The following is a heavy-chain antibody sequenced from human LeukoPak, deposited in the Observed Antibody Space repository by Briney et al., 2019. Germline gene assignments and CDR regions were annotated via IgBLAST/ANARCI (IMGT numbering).Heavy chain of an antibody. CDR3: ARHVGATVVTPFDY. CDR2: IYYTGNT. Sequence: PSETLSLTCTVSGVSISSSNSYWGWIRQPPGKGLEWIGSIYYTGNTYYNPSLKSRVTISVDTSKNQFSLKLSSVTAADTAVYYCARHVGATVVTPFDYWGQGTLVTVSS. CDR1: GVSISSSNSY. J-gene: IGHJ4*02. V-gene: IGHV4-39*01. D-gene: IGHD4-23*01.